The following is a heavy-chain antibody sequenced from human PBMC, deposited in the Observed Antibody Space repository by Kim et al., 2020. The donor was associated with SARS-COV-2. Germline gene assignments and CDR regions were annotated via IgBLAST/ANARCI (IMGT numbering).Heavy chain of an antibody. CDR1: GFTFSDYY. V-gene: IGHV3-11*03. CDR2: ISSSSSYT. D-gene: IGHD4-4*01. Sequence: LSLTCAASGFTFSDYYMSWIRQAPGKGLEWVSYISSSSSYTNYADSVKGRFTISRDNAKNSLYLQMNSLRAEDTAVYYCAGVRDYSTRYYYYYYGMDVWGQGTTVTVSS. CDR3: AGVRDYSTRYYYYYYGMDV. J-gene: IGHJ6*02.